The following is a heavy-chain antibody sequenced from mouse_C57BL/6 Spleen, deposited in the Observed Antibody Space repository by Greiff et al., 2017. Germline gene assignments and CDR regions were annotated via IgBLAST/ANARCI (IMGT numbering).Heavy chain of an antibody. CDR3: ARHSYGNFDY. Sequence: EVKLMESGGGLVKPGGSLKLSCAASGFTFSSYFMTWVRQTPGKRLEWVATISGGGGNTYYPDSVKGRITISRDNAKSTLYMQMSSLRSEDTALYYCARHSYGNFDYWGQGTTLTVSS. CDR1: GFTFSSYF. D-gene: IGHD2-1*01. CDR2: ISGGGGNT. J-gene: IGHJ2*01. V-gene: IGHV5-9*01.